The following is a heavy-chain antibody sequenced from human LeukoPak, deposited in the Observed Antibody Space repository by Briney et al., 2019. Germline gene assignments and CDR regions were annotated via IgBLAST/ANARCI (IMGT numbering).Heavy chain of an antibody. V-gene: IGHV3-33*01. Sequence: PGRSLRLSCAASGFTFSSYGMHWVRQAPGKGLEWVAVIWSDGINKYYADSVKGRFTISRDNSKNTLYLQMNSLRAEDTAVYYCARAEVPAAIKSGAFDIWGQGTMVTVSS. J-gene: IGHJ3*02. CDR2: IWSDGINK. CDR3: ARAEVPAAIKSGAFDI. CDR1: GFTFSSYG. D-gene: IGHD2-2*01.